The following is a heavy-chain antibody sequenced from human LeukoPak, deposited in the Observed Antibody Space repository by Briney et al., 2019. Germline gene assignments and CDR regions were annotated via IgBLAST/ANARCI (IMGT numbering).Heavy chain of an antibody. CDR1: GYSISRAYY. CDR3: ARASGYSYGWNWFDP. CDR2: IHHSGST. D-gene: IGHD5-18*01. Sequence: PSQTLSLTCTVSGYSISRAYYWGCIRQPPGKGLEWIGNIHHSGSTYYNPSLKSRVTISVDMSKNQFSLQLSSVTAADTAVYYCARASGYSYGWNWFDPWGQGTLVTVSS. J-gene: IGHJ5*02. V-gene: IGHV4-38-2*02.